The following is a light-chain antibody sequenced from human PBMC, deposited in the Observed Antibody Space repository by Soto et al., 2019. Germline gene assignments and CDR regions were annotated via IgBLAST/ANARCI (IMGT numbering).Light chain of an antibody. Sequence: EIVMTQSPATLSVSPGARAPLSCRASQSVSSDLAWYHQKPGQAPRLLIHDASSRATGISDRFTGSGSGTDFTLTITTLEPEDFAVYYCQQYGSSPRTFGLGTKVDIK. CDR1: QSVSSD. CDR2: DAS. CDR3: QQYGSSPRT. J-gene: IGKJ1*01. V-gene: IGKV3-20*01.